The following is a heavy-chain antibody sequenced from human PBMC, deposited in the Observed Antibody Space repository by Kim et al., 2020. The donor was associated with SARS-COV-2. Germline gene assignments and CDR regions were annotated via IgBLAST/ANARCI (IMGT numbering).Heavy chain of an antibody. V-gene: IGHV4-34*01. CDR1: GGSISSYD. D-gene: IGHD2-2*01. J-gene: IGHJ6*02. CDR2: VSHSDST. CDR3: SSGFLSTRYCSRTSCYFYFAYGMEV. Sequence: SETLSLTCTVYGGSISSYDCCWIRQRQGTGLEWMWDVSHSDSTNSNPSLNSRVTISVDTAKTQFSLKLRFVTAADTAVYYCSSGFLSTRYCSRTSCYFYFAYGMEVLGQGTMVTVSS.